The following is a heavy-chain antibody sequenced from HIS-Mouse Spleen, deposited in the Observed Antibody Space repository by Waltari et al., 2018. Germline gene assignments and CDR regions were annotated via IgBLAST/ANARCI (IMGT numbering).Heavy chain of an antibody. CDR2: IDWDDDK. J-gene: IGHJ4*02. D-gene: IGHD6-19*01. CDR3: ARIAEGYTSGWYAFDY. Sequence: QVTLRESGPALVKPTQTLTLTCTFSGFSLSTSGMCVSWIRQPPGKALEWLARIDWDDDKYYSTSLKTRLTISRDTSQNQVVLTMTNMDPLDTATYYCARIAEGYTSGWYAFDYWGQGMLVTVSS. CDR1: GFSLSTSGMC. V-gene: IGHV2-70*15.